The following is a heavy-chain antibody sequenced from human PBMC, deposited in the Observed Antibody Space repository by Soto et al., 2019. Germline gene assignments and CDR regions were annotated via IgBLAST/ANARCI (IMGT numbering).Heavy chain of an antibody. V-gene: IGHV3-66*01. CDR2: IYTAGYT. CDR3: ARDVEFAY. Sequence: EVHLVESGGGLVQPGESPRLSCAASGFSVSSNYMSGVRQAPGKGLEWVSVIYTAGYTYYADSVKGRFTLSRDISHNMLHLQMSGLRAEDTGVYYCARDVEFAYWGQGVQVTVSS. J-gene: IGHJ4*02. CDR1: GFSVSSNY.